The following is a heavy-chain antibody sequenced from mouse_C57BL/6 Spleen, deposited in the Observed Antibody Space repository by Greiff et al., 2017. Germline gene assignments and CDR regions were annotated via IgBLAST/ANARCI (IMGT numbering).Heavy chain of an antibody. Sequence: QVQLKESGAELVKPGASVKLSCKASGYTFTEYTIHWVKQRSGQGLEWIGWFYPGSGSIKYNEKFKDKATLTADKSSSTVYMELSRLTSEDSAVYFCARHENLYSNYEGYYAMDYWGQGTSVTVSS. CDR1: GYTFTEYT. CDR3: ARHENLYSNYEGYYAMDY. V-gene: IGHV1-62-2*01. CDR2: FYPGSGSI. J-gene: IGHJ4*01. D-gene: IGHD2-5*01.